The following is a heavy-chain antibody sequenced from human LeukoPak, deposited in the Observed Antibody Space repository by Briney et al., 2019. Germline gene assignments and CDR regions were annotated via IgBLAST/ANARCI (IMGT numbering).Heavy chain of an antibody. CDR2: IYYSGST. CDR1: GGSIISYY. V-gene: IGHV4-59*01. J-gene: IGHJ3*02. CDR3: ARDPRYCSGGRCSDPFDI. D-gene: IGHD2-15*01. Sequence: PSETLSLACSVSGGSIISYYWSWIRQPPGKGLEWIGHIYYSGSTNYNTSLKSRVTISVDTSKNQFSLKLSSVTAADTAVYYCARDPRYCSGGRCSDPFDIWGQGTMVTVSS.